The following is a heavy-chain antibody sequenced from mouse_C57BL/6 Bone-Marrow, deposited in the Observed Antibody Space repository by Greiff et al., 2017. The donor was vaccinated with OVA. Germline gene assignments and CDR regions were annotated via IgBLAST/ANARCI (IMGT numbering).Heavy chain of an antibody. J-gene: IGHJ1*03. CDR2: IDPSDSET. CDR1: GYTFTSYW. Sequence: VQLQQSGAELVRPGSSVKLSCKASGYTFTSYWMHWVKQRPIQGLAWIGNIDPSDSETHYNQKFKDKATLTVDKSSSTAYMQRSSLTSEDSAVYYCASHYYGSRGYFDVWGTGTTVTVSS. D-gene: IGHD1-1*01. V-gene: IGHV1-52*01. CDR3: ASHYYGSRGYFDV.